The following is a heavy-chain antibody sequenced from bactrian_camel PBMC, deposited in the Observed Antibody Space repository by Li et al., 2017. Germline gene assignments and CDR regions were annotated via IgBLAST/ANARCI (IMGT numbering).Heavy chain of an antibody. J-gene: IGHJ4*01. V-gene: IGHV3S40*01. D-gene: IGHD2*01. Sequence: DVQLVESGGGSVQAGGSLRLSCAASGYTRRSYCMGWFRQAPGKEREGVSAIYTGSGNTYYADSVKGRFTISQDNAKNTVYLQMNSLKLEDTAMYYCAADFGPYCSGSYLARRANFEGQGTQVTVS. CDR1: GYTRRSYC. CDR2: IYTGSGNT.